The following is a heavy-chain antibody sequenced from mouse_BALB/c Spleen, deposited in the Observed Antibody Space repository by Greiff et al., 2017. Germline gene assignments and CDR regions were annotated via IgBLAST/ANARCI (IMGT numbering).Heavy chain of an antibody. CDR3: AKQRGYYGSDWYFDV. V-gene: IGHV2-6-5*01. CDR1: GFSLTDYG. D-gene: IGHD1-1*01. Sequence: VNLVESGPGLVAPSQSLSITCTVSGFSLTDYGVSWIRQPPGKGLEWLGVIWGGGSTYYNSALKSRLSISKDNSKSQVFLKMNSLQTDDTAMYYCAKQRGYYGSDWYFDVWGAGTTVTVSS. J-gene: IGHJ1*01. CDR2: IWGGGST.